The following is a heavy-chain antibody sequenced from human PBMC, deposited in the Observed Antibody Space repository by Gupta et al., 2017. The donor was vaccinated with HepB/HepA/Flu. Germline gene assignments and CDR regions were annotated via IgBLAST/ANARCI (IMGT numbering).Heavy chain of an antibody. CDR3: ARLRIDAFDI. Sequence: EVQLVVSGGGLVQPGRSLRLSCAASGFTFSSYEMNWVHQAPGKGLEWVSYISNSGSTIYYADSVKGRFTISRDNAKNSLYLQMNSLRAEDTALYYCARLRIDAFDIWGQGTMVTVSS. D-gene: IGHD2/OR15-2a*01. CDR2: ISNSGSTI. J-gene: IGHJ3*02. CDR1: GFTFSSYE. V-gene: IGHV3-48*03.